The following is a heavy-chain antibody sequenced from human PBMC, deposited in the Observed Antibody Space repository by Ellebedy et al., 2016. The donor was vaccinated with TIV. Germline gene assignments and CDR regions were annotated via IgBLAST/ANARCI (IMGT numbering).Heavy chain of an antibody. D-gene: IGHD3-22*01. CDR2: FDPEDGET. Sequence: AASVKVSCKVSGYTLTELSMHWVRQAPGKGLEWMGGFDPEDGETIYAQKFQGRVTMTEDTSTTTAYMELSSLRSEDTAVYYCATGRRYYDSLFDYWGQGTLVTVSS. CDR3: ATGRRYYDSLFDY. V-gene: IGHV1-24*01. J-gene: IGHJ4*02. CDR1: GYTLTELS.